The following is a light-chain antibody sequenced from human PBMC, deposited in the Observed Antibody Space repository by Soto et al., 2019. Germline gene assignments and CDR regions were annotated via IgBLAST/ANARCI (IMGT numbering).Light chain of an antibody. CDR2: DVS. V-gene: IGLV2-14*03. J-gene: IGLJ1*01. CDR3: VSYTTSNTPKIV. CDR1: SSDVGGYNY. Sequence: QSALTQPASVSGSPGQSITISCTGTSSDVGGYNYVSWYQHHPGKAPKLLIYDVSNRPSGVSNRFSCSKSDNTAPLNISGLQLEDEVDYYCVSYTTSNTPKIVFETGTKATFL.